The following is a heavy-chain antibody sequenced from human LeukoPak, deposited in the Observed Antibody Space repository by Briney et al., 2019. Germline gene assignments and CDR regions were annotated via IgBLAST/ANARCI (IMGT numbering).Heavy chain of an antibody. J-gene: IGHJ4*02. D-gene: IGHD2-8*02. V-gene: IGHV3-23*01. CDR3: VKDRVLVGELDH. CDR2: ITSSGGST. CDR1: GFTFSSYA. Sequence: PGGSLSLSCAASGFTFSSYAMSWVRQAPGKGLEWVSGITSSGGSTYYADSVKGRFTISRDNSKNTLYLQMSSLRAEDTAVYYCVKDRVLVGELDHWGQGTLVTVSS.